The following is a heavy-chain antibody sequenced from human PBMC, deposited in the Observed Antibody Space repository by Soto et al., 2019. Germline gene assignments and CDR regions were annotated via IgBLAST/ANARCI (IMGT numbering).Heavy chain of an antibody. Sequence: GGSLRLSCVASGFTFTNYAMNWVRQAPGKGLEWVSGISGGGGSIYYSDSVKGRFTISRDNSKNTLYLQMNSLRAEDTAVYYCAKDLMVAPGDYFAYWGDGTLVTVYS. CDR2: ISGGGGSI. D-gene: IGHD2-8*01. J-gene: IGHJ4*01. CDR3: AKDLMVAPGDYFAY. CDR1: GFTFTNYA. V-gene: IGHV3-23*01.